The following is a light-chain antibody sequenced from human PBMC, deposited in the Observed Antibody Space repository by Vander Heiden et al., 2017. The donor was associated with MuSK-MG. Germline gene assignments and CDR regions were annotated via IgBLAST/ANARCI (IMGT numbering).Light chain of an antibody. CDR1: QSLNSN. V-gene: IGKV3D-15*01. CDR2: YAS. Sequence: ETVMTQSPATLSVSPGERATLSCRASQSLNSNLAWYQQRPGQAPRLLIYYASNRATGIPARFSGSGSGTEFTLTISSLQSEDFALYYCQQYGSWPLTFGQGTKVEIK. J-gene: IGKJ1*01. CDR3: QQYGSWPLT.